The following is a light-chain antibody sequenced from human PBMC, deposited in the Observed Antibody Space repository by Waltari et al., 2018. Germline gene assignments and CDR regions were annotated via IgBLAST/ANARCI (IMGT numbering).Light chain of an antibody. CDR3: QQYLRAPLT. CDR1: QSLLDRTNNKNN. Sequence: DIVMTQSPESLTMSLGERATINCKSSQSLLDRTNNKNNLAWYQKKPGQPPRLLIYWAYTRDSGIPDRFSGSGSVTDFTLTVTNLQAEDVGIYYCQQYLRAPLTFGGGTKVEI. V-gene: IGKV4-1*01. J-gene: IGKJ4*01. CDR2: WAY.